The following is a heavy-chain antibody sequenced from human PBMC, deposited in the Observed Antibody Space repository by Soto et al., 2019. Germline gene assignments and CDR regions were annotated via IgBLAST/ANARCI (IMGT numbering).Heavy chain of an antibody. D-gene: IGHD3-9*01. CDR2: IYYSGST. J-gene: IGHJ4*02. Sequence: SETLSLTCTVSGGSISSSSYYWGWIRQPPGKGLEWIGSIYYSGSTYYNPSLKSRVTISVDTSKNQFSLKLSSVTAADTAVYYCARQYDILTGYYRLGDYFDYWGQGTLVT. V-gene: IGHV4-39*01. CDR1: GGSISSSSYY. CDR3: ARQYDILTGYYRLGDYFDY.